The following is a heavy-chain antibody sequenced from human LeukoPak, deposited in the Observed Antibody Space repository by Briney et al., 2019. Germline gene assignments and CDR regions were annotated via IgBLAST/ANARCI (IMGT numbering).Heavy chain of an antibody. CDR1: GGSISSSSYY. CDR3: ARHKGYFDY. CDR2: IYYSGST. J-gene: IGHJ4*02. Sequence: SETLSLPCTVSGGSISSSSYYWGWIRQPPGKGLEWIGSIYYSGSTYYNPSLKSRVTISVDTSKNQFSLKLSSVTAADTAVYYCARHKGYFDYWGQGTLVTVSS. V-gene: IGHV4-39*01.